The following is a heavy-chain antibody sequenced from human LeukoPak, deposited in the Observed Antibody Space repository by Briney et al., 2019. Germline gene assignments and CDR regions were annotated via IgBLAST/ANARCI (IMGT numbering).Heavy chain of an antibody. V-gene: IGHV1-24*01. CDR2: FDPEDGET. CDR3: ATNVATVRELFDY. Sequence: ASVKVSCKVSGYTLTELSIHWVRQAPGKGLEWMGGFDPEDGETIYAQKFQGRVTMTEDTSTDTAYMELSSLRSEDTAVYYCATNVATVRELFDYWGQGTLVTVSS. D-gene: IGHD4-17*01. CDR1: GYTLTELS. J-gene: IGHJ4*02.